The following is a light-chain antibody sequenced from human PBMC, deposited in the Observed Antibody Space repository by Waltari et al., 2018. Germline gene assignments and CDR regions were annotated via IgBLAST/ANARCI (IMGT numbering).Light chain of an antibody. J-gene: IGKJ3*01. CDR2: GTF. V-gene: IGKV1-39*01. Sequence: DVQMTQSPSSVSAYAGDRVDITCRTSQNIGSSLNWYQQKPGKAPQLLISGTFTLQNGVPSRFSGGGSGTDFTLTISSLQPEDSATYYCHQSFISPPTFGPGT. CDR3: HQSFISPPT. CDR1: QNIGSS.